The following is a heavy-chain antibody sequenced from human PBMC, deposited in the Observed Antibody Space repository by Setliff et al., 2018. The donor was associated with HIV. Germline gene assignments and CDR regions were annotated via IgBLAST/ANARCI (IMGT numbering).Heavy chain of an antibody. J-gene: IGHJ5*02. CDR3: ARHTAPYSSGFYSVAAWFDP. CDR2: IYYSGTA. CDR1: GGSLSSSYY. D-gene: IGHD6-19*01. V-gene: IGHV4-39*01. Sequence: ETLSLTCSVSGGSLSSSYYWAWIRQSPGKGLEWIGTIYYSGTAYYSPSLNGRVTISVDTSNNQFSLSLTSVTAADTAVYHCARHTAPYSSGFYSVAAWFDPWGQGTLVTVS.